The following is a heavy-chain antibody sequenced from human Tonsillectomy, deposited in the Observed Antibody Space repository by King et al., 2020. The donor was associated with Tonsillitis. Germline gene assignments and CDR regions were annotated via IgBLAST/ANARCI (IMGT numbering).Heavy chain of an antibody. V-gene: IGHV3-74*01. CDR3: ARDPSHIVVVTAISS. CDR1: GFTFSSYW. J-gene: IGHJ5*02. Sequence: VQLVESGGGLVQPGGSLRLSCAASGFTFSSYWMHWVRQAPGKGLVWVSRINSDGSSTSYADSVKGRFTISRDNAKNTLYLQMNSLRAEDTAVYYCARDPSHIVVVTAISSWGQGTLVTVSS. D-gene: IGHD2-21*02. CDR2: INSDGSST.